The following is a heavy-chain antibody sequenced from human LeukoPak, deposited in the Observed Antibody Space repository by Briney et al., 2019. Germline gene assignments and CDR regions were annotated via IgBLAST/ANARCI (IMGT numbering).Heavy chain of an antibody. D-gene: IGHD3-16*01. CDR2: VSNSGDTT. CDR3: ASIGSSTFGSTGF. J-gene: IGHJ4*02. V-gene: IGHV3-23*01. Sequence: GGSLRLSCVASGFTFSTYGMIWVRQAPGKGPEWVSLVSNSGDTTNYADSVKGRFTISRDNSKNTLYLQMDSLRAEDTAAYYCASIGSSTFGSTGFWGQGTLVTVSS. CDR1: GFTFSTYG.